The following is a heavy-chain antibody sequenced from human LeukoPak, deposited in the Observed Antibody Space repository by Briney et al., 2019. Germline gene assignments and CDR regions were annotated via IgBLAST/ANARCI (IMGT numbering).Heavy chain of an antibody. Sequence: GGSLRLSCAASGFTFSSYAMSWVRQAPGKGLEWVSAISGSGGSTYYADSVKGRFTISRDNSKNTLYLQMNSLRAEDTAVYYCARDFRDGRYYYDSGSYYNRDDMDVWGQGTTVTVS. D-gene: IGHD3-10*01. V-gene: IGHV3-23*01. CDR2: ISGSGGST. CDR1: GFTFSSYA. CDR3: ARDFRDGRYYYDSGSYYNRDDMDV. J-gene: IGHJ6*02.